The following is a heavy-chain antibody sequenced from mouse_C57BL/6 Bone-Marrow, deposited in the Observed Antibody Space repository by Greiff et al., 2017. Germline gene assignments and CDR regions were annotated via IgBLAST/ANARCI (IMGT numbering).Heavy chain of an antibody. D-gene: IGHD2-2*01. J-gene: IGHJ2*01. CDR1: GYAFTNYL. Sequence: QVQLKQSGAELVRPGTSVKVSCKASGYAFTNYLIEWVKQRPGQGLEWIGVINPGSGGTNYNEKFKGKATLTADKSSSTAYMQLSSLTSEDSAVYFCASAPAGFDCFDYWGQGTTLTVSA. CDR2: INPGSGGT. CDR3: ASAPAGFDCFDY. V-gene: IGHV1-54*01.